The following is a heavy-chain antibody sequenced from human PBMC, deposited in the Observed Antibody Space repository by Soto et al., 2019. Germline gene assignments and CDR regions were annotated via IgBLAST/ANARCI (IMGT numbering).Heavy chain of an antibody. D-gene: IGHD1-1*01. CDR2: ISAHNGKT. CDR3: ARGRYGDY. CDR1: GYAFTTYG. Sequence: QVHLVQSGAEVKKPGASVKVSCKGSGYAFTTYGITWVRQAPGQGLEWMGWISAHNGKTNYAQKLQGRVTVTRDTSTSTAYMELWCLRSDVTAVYYCARGRYGDYWGQGALVTVSS. V-gene: IGHV1-18*01. J-gene: IGHJ4*02.